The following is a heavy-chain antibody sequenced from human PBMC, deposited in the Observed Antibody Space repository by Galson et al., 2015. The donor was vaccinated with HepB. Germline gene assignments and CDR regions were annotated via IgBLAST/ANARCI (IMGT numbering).Heavy chain of an antibody. CDR2: ISYDGSNK. V-gene: IGHV3-30*18. D-gene: IGHD2-2*01. J-gene: IGHJ5*02. CDR3: AKDPTHLIYCSSTSCLTGWFDP. Sequence: SLRLSCAASGFTFSSYGMHWVRQAPGKGLEWVAVISYDGSNKYYADSVKGRFTISRDNSKNTLYLQMNSLRAEDTAVYYCAKDPTHLIYCSSTSCLTGWFDPWGQGTLVTVSS. CDR1: GFTFSSYG.